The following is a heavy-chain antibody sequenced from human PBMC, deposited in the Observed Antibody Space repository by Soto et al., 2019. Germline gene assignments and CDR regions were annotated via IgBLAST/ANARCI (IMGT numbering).Heavy chain of an antibody. CDR2: ISNDGGDK. CDR3: AKEFFHSSGFYPSLAALDI. V-gene: IGHV3-30*18. CDR1: GFTLGTYG. J-gene: IGHJ3*02. D-gene: IGHD3-22*01. Sequence: QVQRPESGGGVVQPGRSLTITCAASGFTLGTYGRHWVRQAPGKGLEWVAVISNDGGDKYYSDSVMGRFTISRDNSKNTLFLQMNSLRAEDTAVYFCAKEFFHSSGFYPSLAALDIWGQGTVVTVSS.